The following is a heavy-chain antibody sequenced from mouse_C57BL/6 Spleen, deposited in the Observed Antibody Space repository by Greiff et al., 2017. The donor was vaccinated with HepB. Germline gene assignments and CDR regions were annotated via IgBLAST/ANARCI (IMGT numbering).Heavy chain of an antibody. CDR2: IDPSDSYT. J-gene: IGHJ2*01. Sequence: QVQLQQSGAELVMPGASVKLSCKASGYTFTSYWMHWVKQRPGQGLEWIGEIDPSDSYTNYNQKFKGKSTLTVDKSSSTAYMQLSSLTSEDSAVYYCARGYDDYWGQGTTLTVSS. V-gene: IGHV1-69*01. CDR3: ARGYDDY. CDR1: GYTFTSYW. D-gene: IGHD2-2*01.